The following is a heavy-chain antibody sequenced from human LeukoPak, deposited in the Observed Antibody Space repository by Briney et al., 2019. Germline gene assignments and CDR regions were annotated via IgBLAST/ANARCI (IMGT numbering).Heavy chain of an antibody. V-gene: IGHV3-7*01. CDR2: IKRDGSEK. CDR3: ASGGYDGPFDY. Sequence: PGGSLRLSCAASGFTFSSYWMSWVRQAPGKGLEWVANIKRDGSEKYYVDSVKGRFTISRDNAKNSLYLQINSLRAEDTAVYYCASGGYDGPFDYWGQGTLVTVSS. D-gene: IGHD5-12*01. CDR1: GFTFSSYW. J-gene: IGHJ4*02.